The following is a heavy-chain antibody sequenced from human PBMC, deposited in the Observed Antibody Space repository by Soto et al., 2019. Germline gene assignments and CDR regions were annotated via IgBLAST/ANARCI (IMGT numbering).Heavy chain of an antibody. V-gene: IGHV3-30*18. D-gene: IGHD6-19*01. CDR3: AKDTRKAVAVSYYFDY. Sequence: GGSLRLSCAASGFSLSNYGMHWVRQAPGKGLEWVALISYDGSNTFYADSVRGRFTVSRDNPKNTLYLQMNSLRAEDTAVYYCAKDTRKAVAVSYYFDYWGQGTL. CDR1: GFSLSNYG. J-gene: IGHJ4*02. CDR2: ISYDGSNT.